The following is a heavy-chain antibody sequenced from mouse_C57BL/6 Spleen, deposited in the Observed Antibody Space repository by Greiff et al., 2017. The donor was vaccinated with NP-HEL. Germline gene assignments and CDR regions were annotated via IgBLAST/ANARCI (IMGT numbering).Heavy chain of an antibody. D-gene: IGHD2-2*01. CDR2: IHPNSGST. J-gene: IGHJ4*01. CDR3: ARSGVTTKGVGYAMDY. CDR1: GYTFTSYW. V-gene: IGHV1-64*01. Sequence: QVQLQQPGAELVKPGASVKLSCKASGYTFTSYWMHWVKQRPGQGLEWIGMIHPNSGSTNYNEKFKSKATLTVDKSSSTAYMQLSSLTSEDSAVYYCARSGVTTKGVGYAMDYWGQGTSVTVSS.